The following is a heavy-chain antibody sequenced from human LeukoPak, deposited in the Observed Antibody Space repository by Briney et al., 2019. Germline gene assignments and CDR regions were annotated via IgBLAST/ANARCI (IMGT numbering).Heavy chain of an antibody. J-gene: IGHJ3*02. Sequence: GESLKISCKGSGYSFNNYWIGWVRQMPGKGLEWMGIIYPVDSDTSYTPSFQGQVTNSAGKSLSIAYLQWSSLKASDTAIYYCARRYYDSSGANAFDIWGQGTMLTVSS. V-gene: IGHV5-51*01. CDR2: IYPVDSDT. CDR3: ARRYYDSSGANAFDI. D-gene: IGHD3-22*01. CDR1: GYSFNNYW.